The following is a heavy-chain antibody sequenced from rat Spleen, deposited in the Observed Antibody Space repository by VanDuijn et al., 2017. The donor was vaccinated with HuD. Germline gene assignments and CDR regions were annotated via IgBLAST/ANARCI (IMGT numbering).Heavy chain of an antibody. J-gene: IGHJ2*01. D-gene: IGHD1-11*01. V-gene: IGHV2-6*01. CDR2: ISSGGRK. Sequence: QVQLKESGPGLVQPSQTLSLTCTVSGFSLTSYTVSWVRQPPGKGLEWIAAISSGGRKYYNSALKSRLSISRDTSKSQVFLKMNSLQTEDTAMYFCARSGGGYPNYFDYWGQGVMVTVSS. CDR1: GFSLTSYT. CDR3: ARSGGGYPNYFDY.